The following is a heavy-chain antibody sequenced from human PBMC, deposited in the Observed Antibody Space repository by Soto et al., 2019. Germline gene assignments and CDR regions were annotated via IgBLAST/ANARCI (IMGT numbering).Heavy chain of an antibody. J-gene: IGHJ5*02. D-gene: IGHD4-4*01. CDR2: IYSGGST. CDR3: ARDWEGRDGYSMS. CDR1: GFTVSSNY. V-gene: IGHV3-53*01. Sequence: PGGSLRLSXAASGFTVSSNYMSWVRQAPGKGLEWVSVIYSGGSTYYADSVKGRFTISRDNSKNTLYLQMNSLRAEDTAVYYCARDWEGRDGYSMSWGQGTLVTVSS.